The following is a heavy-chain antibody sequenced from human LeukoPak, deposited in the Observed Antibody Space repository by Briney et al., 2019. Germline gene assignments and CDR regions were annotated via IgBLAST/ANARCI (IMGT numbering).Heavy chain of an antibody. J-gene: IGHJ4*01. CDR2: ISGSGGST. V-gene: IGHV3-23*01. Sequence: PGGSLRLSCAASGFTFSSYAMNWVRQAPGKGLEWVSSISGSGGSTYYADSVKGRFTISRDNSKNTLYLQMNSLRAEDTALYYVAKMAPAGTETDNWGQEPWSPSPQ. CDR1: GFTFSSYA. CDR3: AKMAPAGTETDN. D-gene: IGHD6-13*01.